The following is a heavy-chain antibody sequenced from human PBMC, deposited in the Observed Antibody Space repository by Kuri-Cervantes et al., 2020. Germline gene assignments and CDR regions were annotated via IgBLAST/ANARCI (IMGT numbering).Heavy chain of an antibody. CDR2: ISWNSGSI. Sequence: SLKISCAASGFTFDDYAMHWVRQAPGKGLEWVSGISWNSGSIGYADSVKGRFTTSRDNSKNSLYLQMNSLRAEDTAVYYCARYGGTGLKSVDAFDIWGQGTMVTVSS. D-gene: IGHD2-15*01. J-gene: IGHJ3*02. CDR3: ARYGGTGLKSVDAFDI. CDR1: GFTFDDYA. V-gene: IGHV3-9*01.